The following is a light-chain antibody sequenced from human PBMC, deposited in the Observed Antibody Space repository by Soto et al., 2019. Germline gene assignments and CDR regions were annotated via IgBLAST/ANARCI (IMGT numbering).Light chain of an antibody. CDR2: GAS. J-gene: IGKJ2*01. V-gene: IGKV3-20*01. CDR3: QQHGRS. Sequence: EIVLTQSPGTLSLSPEERATLSCRASQSVSSTYLAWYQQKPGQAPRLLIYGASTRATGVPDRFSGSGSGTDFILTISRLEPEDFAVYFCQQHGRSFGQGTKLEIK. CDR1: QSVSSTY.